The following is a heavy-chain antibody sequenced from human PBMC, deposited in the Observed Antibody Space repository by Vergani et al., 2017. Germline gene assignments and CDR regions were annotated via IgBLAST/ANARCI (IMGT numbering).Heavy chain of an antibody. CDR1: GGSFSGYY. Sequence: QVQLQQWGAGLLKPSETLSLTCAVYGGSFSGYYWSWIRQPPGKGLEWIGEINHSGSTNYNPSLKSRVTISVDTSKNQFSLKLSSVTAADTAVYYCARGRGRDSSGWSFRYYYYYYMDVWGKGTTVTVSS. J-gene: IGHJ6*03. D-gene: IGHD6-19*01. CDR3: ARGRGRDSSGWSFRYYYYYYMDV. V-gene: IGHV4-34*01. CDR2: INHSGST.